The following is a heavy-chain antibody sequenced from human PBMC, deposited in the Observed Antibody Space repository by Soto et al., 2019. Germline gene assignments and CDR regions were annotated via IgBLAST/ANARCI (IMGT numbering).Heavy chain of an antibody. D-gene: IGHD3-16*01. CDR2: IYHSGSA. CDR1: GGSISDYY. V-gene: IGHV4-59*01. J-gene: IGHJ6*02. Sequence: QVQLQESGPGLVTPSETLSLTCTVSGGSISDYYWSWIRQTPGKGLEWIAYIYHSGSANYNPSLKSRVTISVDTSKNQFSLKLRSVTAADTALYYCARDGAAVRVPHGLDVWGQGTTVTVSS. CDR3: ARDGAAVRVPHGLDV.